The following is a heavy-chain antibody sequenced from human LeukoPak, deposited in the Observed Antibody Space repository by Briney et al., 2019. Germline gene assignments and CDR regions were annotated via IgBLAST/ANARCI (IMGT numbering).Heavy chain of an antibody. CDR2: INPNSGGT. CDR3: AISTVTLRVFDY. Sequence: ASVKVSCKASGYTFTVYYMHWVRQAPGQGLEWMGRINPNSGGTNYAQKFQGRVTMTRDTSISTAYMELSRLRSDDTAVYYCAISTVTLRVFDYWGQGTLVTVSS. V-gene: IGHV1-2*06. J-gene: IGHJ4*02. D-gene: IGHD4-17*01. CDR1: GYTFTVYY.